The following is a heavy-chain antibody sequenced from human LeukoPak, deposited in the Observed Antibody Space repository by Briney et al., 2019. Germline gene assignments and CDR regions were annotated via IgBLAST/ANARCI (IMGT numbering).Heavy chain of an antibody. CDR1: GLTFSVSG. CDR3: AKRNCSGTNCYPLDS. V-gene: IGHV3-23*01. D-gene: IGHD2-15*01. Sequence: GGSLRLSCAASGLTFSVSGMHWVRQAPGKGLEWVSAITTSGDSTYYADSVRGRFTISRDNSKNTLYLQMNSLRAEDTAIYFCAKRNCSGTNCYPLDSWGRGTLVTVSS. J-gene: IGHJ4*02. CDR2: ITTSGDST.